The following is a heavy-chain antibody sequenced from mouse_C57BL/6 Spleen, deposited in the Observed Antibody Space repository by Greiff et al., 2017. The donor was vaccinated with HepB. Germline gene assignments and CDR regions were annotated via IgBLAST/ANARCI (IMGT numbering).Heavy chain of an antibody. CDR2: INPNNGGT. CDR3: ARGRNYAYYYAMDY. Sequence: VQLQHSGPELVKPGASVKIPCKASGYTFTDYNMDWVKQSHGKSLEWIGDINPNNGGTIYNQKFKGKATLTVDKSSSTAYMELRSLTSEDTAVYYCARGRNYAYYYAMDYWGQGTSVTVSS. V-gene: IGHV1-18*01. CDR1: GYTFTDYN. D-gene: IGHD1-1*01. J-gene: IGHJ4*01.